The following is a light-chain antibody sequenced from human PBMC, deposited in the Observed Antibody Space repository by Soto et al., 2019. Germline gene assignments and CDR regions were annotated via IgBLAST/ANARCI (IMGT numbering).Light chain of an antibody. V-gene: IGLV1-51*01. Sequence: QSVLTQPPSVSAAPGQKVTISCSGSSSNIGNNYVSWYQQLPGTAPKLLLYDNDKRPSGIPDRFSGSRSGTSGTLGITGLQTGAEADDYCVTWDSSLSVVIFGVGTQLTVL. CDR2: DND. CDR1: SSNIGNNY. J-gene: IGLJ2*01. CDR3: VTWDSSLSVVI.